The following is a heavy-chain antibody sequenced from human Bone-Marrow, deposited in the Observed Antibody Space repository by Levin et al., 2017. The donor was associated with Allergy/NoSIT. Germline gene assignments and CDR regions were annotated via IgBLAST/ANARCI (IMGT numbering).Heavy chain of an antibody. CDR3: ARTIYDVLTSQMDV. CDR2: IYRGGAT. Sequence: GGSLRLSCAASELMVSDNYMTWVRQAPGKGLEWVALIYRGGATYYADVVKGRFTISRDNSKNTMGLQMKDLRPEDTAVYYCARTIYDVLTSQMDVWGKGTTVTVSS. CDR1: ELMVSDNY. J-gene: IGHJ6*04. V-gene: IGHV3-66*02. D-gene: IGHD3-9*01.